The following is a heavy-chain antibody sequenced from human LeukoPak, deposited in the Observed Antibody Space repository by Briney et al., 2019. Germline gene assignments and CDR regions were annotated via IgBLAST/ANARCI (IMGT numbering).Heavy chain of an antibody. Sequence: GASMKVSCKASGYTFTNYGITWVRQAPGQGLEWMGIINPSGGTTNYAQKFQGRVTMTRDTSTSTVYMELSSLRSEDTAVYYCARFAVHRRIAVTGQFGLDYWGRGTLVTVSS. V-gene: IGHV1-46*01. CDR2: INPSGGTT. CDR3: ARFAVHRRIAVTGQFGLDY. J-gene: IGHJ4*02. CDR1: GYTFTNYG. D-gene: IGHD6-19*01.